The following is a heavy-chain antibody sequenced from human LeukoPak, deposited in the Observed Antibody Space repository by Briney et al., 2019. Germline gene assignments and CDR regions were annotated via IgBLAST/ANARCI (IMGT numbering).Heavy chain of an antibody. J-gene: IGHJ4*02. CDR1: GGSFSGYY. Sequence: SETLSLTCAVYGGSFSGYYWSWIRQPPGKGLEWIGYIYYSGSTYYNPSLKSRVTISVDTSKNQFSLKLSSVTAADTAVYYCARARGGDFFDYWGQGTLVTVSS. CDR2: IYYSGST. D-gene: IGHD3-16*01. CDR3: ARARGGDFFDY. V-gene: IGHV4-30-4*08.